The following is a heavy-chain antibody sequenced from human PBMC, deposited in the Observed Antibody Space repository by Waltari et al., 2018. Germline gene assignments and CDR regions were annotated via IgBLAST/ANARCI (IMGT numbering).Heavy chain of an antibody. J-gene: IGHJ6*03. Sequence: EVQVVQSGAEVKKPGATVKISCKVSGYIFTDYHIHWVLQAPGKGLEWMGRCDPEDGETVYAEQFQGRVRMTADTSIDTAYMELSSLRSADTAVYYCTTGYQVHSRSSRGDYYYYMDVWGKGTTVTVSS. CDR1: GYIFTDYH. V-gene: IGHV1-69-2*01. CDR2: CDPEDGET. CDR3: TTGYQVHSRSSRGDYYYYMDV. D-gene: IGHD6-13*01.